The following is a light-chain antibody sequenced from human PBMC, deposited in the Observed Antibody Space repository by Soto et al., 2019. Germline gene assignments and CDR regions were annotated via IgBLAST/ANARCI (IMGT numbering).Light chain of an antibody. J-gene: IGKJ3*01. CDR3: QQYNDCPPLFT. CDR1: QSVSTY. CDR2: GAS. V-gene: IGKV3-15*01. Sequence: EIVMTQSPATLSVSPGERATLSCRASQSVSTYLAWYQQKPGQPPRLLIYGASTRATVIPARFSGSGSGTDFTITISSLPSKDFAVSYCQQYNDCPPLFTFGPGTKVDIK.